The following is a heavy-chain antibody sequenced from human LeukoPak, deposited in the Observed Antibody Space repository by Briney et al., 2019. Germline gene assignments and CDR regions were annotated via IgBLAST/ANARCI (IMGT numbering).Heavy chain of an antibody. D-gene: IGHD4-17*01. J-gene: IGHJ4*02. CDR3: AREGDDYGVTGDY. CDR2: IIPILGIA. Sequence: ASVKVSCKASGHTFTGHYMHWVRQAPGQGLEWMGRIIPILGIANYAQKFRGRDTTTADKSTSTAYMELSSLRSEDTAVYYCAREGDDYGVTGDYWGQGTLVTVSS. CDR1: GHTFTGHY. V-gene: IGHV1-69*04.